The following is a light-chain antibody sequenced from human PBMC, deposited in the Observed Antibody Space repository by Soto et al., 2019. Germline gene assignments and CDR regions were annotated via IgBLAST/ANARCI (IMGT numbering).Light chain of an antibody. J-gene: IGKJ1*01. CDR2: AAS. CDR1: QDIRNE. Sequence: DIQMTQSPSSLSASVGDRVTLTCRASQDIRNELGWYQQKPRKAPKRLIYAASNLETGAPSRFIAIGSGTEFTLTISSLQPEDVAPYYCLQHISYPRTGGQGTKVDIK. V-gene: IGKV1-17*01. CDR3: LQHISYPRT.